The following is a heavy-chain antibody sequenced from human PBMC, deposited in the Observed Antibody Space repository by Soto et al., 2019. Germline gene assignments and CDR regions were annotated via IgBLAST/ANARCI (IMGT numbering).Heavy chain of an antibody. J-gene: IGHJ4*02. V-gene: IGHV5-51*01. Sequence: EVQLVQSGAEVKKPGESLKISCKASGYTFSGYWIGWVRQMPGKGLEWMGIIFPGNSDTRYSPSFQGQVTISADKSISTAYLQWSTLKASDTAMYYCARQAAGVPTTPLLYFDPWGQGTLVTVSS. D-gene: IGHD2-2*01. CDR3: ARQAAGVPTTPLLYFDP. CDR1: GYTFSGYW. CDR2: IFPGNSDT.